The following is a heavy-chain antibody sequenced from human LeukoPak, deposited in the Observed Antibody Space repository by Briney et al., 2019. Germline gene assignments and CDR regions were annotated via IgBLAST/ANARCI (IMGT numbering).Heavy chain of an antibody. V-gene: IGHV3-7*01. J-gene: IGHJ6*04. CDR2: IKKDGSEK. Sequence: PGGSLRLSCAASGFTFSSYWMSWVRQAPGKELEWVANIKKDGSEKYYVDSVKGRFTISRDNAKKSLYLQMNSLRAEDTAVYYCAELGITMIGGVWGKGTTVTISS. D-gene: IGHD3-10*02. CDR1: GFTFSSYW. CDR3: AELGITMIGGV.